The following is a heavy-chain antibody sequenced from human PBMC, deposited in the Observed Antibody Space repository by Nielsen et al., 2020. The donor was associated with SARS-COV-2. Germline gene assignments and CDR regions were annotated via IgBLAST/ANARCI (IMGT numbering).Heavy chain of an antibody. Sequence: WIRQPPGKGLEWIGSIYYSGSTYYNPSLKSRVTISVDTSKNQFSLKLSSVTAADTAVYYCARDGDSSSWGSMDVWGQGTTVTVSS. D-gene: IGHD6-13*01. J-gene: IGHJ6*02. V-gene: IGHV4-39*07. CDR2: IYYSGST. CDR3: ARDGDSSSWGSMDV.